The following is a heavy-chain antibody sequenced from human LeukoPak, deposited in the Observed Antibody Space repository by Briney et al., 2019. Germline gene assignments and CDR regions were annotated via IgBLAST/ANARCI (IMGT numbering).Heavy chain of an antibody. V-gene: IGHV4-34*01. Sequence: ASETLSLTCAVYGGSFSGYYWSWIRQPPGKGLEWIGEINHSGSTNYNPSLKSRATISVDTSKNQFSLKLSSVTAADTAVYYCARELGNSGYDSEPISGFDYWGQGTLVTVSS. CDR1: GGSFSGYY. CDR3: ARELGNSGYDSEPISGFDY. CDR2: INHSGST. D-gene: IGHD5-12*01. J-gene: IGHJ4*02.